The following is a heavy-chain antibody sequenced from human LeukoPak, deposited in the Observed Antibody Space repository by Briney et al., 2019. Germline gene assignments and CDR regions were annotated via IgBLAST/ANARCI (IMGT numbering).Heavy chain of an antibody. CDR2: INHSGST. CDR3: AKSYEAGTTTNDFDY. V-gene: IGHV4-39*07. J-gene: IGHJ4*02. D-gene: IGHD1-1*01. CDR1: GGSISSGSYY. Sequence: KASETLSLTCTVSGGSISSGSYYWSWIRQPPGKGLEWIGEINHSGSTNYNPSLKSRVTISVDTSKNQFSLKLSSVTAADTAVYYCAKSYEAGTTTNDFDYWGQGTLVTVSS.